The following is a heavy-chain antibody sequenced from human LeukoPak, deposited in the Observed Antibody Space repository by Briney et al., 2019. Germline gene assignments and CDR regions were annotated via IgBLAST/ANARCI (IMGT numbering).Heavy chain of an antibody. J-gene: IGHJ4*02. D-gene: IGHD6-19*01. CDR1: GFTFGSYA. V-gene: IGHV3-23*01. Sequence: GGSLRLSCAASGFTFGSYAVTWVRQAPGKGLEWVSHISGSGGSTYHADSVKGRFTISRDNSKNTVYLQMNSLRAEDTAVYYCAKTTAGHSSGRDPGWPVDYWGQGTLVTVPS. CDR2: ISGSGGST. CDR3: AKTTAGHSSGRDPGWPVDY.